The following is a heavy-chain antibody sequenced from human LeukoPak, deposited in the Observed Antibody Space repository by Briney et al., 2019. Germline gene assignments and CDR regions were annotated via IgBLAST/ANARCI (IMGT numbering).Heavy chain of an antibody. CDR2: MNPNSGNT. CDR1: GYTFTSYD. J-gene: IGHJ6*03. V-gene: IGHV1-8*03. CDR3: ARAHGSGGTAYYYHYYYMDV. D-gene: IGHD2-15*01. Sequence: ASVKVSCKASGYTFTSYDINWVRQATGQGLEWMGWMNPNSGNTGYAQKFQGRVTITRNTSISTAYMELSSLRSEDTAVYYCARAHGSGGTAYYYHYYYMDVWGKGTTVTVSS.